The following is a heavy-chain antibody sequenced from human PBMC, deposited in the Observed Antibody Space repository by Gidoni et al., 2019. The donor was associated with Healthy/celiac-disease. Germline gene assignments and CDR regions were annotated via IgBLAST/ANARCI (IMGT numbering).Heavy chain of an antibody. J-gene: IGHJ5*02. CDR3: AKDLEIAARLGGSWFDP. Sequence: QVQLVESGGGVVQPGRSLRLSCAASGFTFSSYGMHWVRQAPGKGLEWVAVISYDGSNKYYADSVKGRFTISIDNSKNTLYLQMNSLRAEDTAVYYWAKDLEIAARLGGSWFDPWGQGTLVTVSS. D-gene: IGHD6-6*01. CDR1: GFTFSSYG. CDR2: ISYDGSNK. V-gene: IGHV3-30*18.